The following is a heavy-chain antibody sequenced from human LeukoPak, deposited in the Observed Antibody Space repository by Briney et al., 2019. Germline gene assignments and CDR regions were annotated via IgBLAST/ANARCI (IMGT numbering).Heavy chain of an antibody. CDR2: INPSRNT. CDR3: ARSVRAVAGTIDY. Sequence: SETLSLTCAVFGGSFSGYYWNWIRQPPGKGLEWIGQINPSRNTNYNPSLKSRVTISVDTSKKQFSLKLSSVTAADTAVYYCARSVRAVAGTIDYWGRGTLVTVSS. V-gene: IGHV4-34*01. CDR1: GGSFSGYY. D-gene: IGHD6-19*01. J-gene: IGHJ4*02.